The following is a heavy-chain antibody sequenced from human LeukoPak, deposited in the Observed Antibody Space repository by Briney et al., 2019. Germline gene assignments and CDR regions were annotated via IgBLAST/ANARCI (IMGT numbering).Heavy chain of an antibody. D-gene: IGHD3-22*01. J-gene: IGHJ4*02. CDR3: ARDPYDSSWGLCYFDY. V-gene: IGHV3-74*03. Sequence: GGSLRLSCAASGFTFSSFWMHWVRQAPGKGLVWVSRVSDDGSTTTYADSVKGRFTISRDNAKNTLYLQLNSLRPGDTAVYYCARDPYDSSWGLCYFDYWGQGNLVTVSS. CDR1: GFTFSSFW. CDR2: VSDDGSTT.